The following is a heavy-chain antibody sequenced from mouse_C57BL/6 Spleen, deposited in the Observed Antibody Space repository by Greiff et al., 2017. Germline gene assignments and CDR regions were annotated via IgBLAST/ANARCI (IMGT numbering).Heavy chain of an antibody. CDR3: ARGTMEGDYFDY. D-gene: IGHD1-1*02. V-gene: IGHV3-1*01. CDR2: ISYSGST. J-gene: IGHJ2*01. Sequence: VQLKQSGPGMVKPSQSLSLTCTVTGYSITSGYDWHWIRHFPGNKLEWMGYISYSGSTNYNPSLKSRISITHDTSKNHFFLKLNSVTTEDTATYDCARGTMEGDYFDYGGQGTTLSVSS. CDR1: GYSITSGYD.